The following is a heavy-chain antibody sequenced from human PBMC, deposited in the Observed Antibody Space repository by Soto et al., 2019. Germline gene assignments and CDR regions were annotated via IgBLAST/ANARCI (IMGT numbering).Heavy chain of an antibody. J-gene: IGHJ6*02. Sequence: PSETLSLTCAVYGGSFSGYYWSWIRQPPGKGLEWIGEINHSGSTNYNPSLKSRVTISVDTSKNQFSLKLSSVTAADTAVYYCARGRYYYGSGKARDYYYGMDVWGQGTTVTVSS. V-gene: IGHV4-34*01. CDR1: GGSFSGYY. CDR3: ARGRYYYGSGKARDYYYGMDV. CDR2: INHSGST. D-gene: IGHD3-10*01.